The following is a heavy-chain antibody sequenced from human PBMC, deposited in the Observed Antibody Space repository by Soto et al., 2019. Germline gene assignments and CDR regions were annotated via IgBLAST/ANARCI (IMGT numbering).Heavy chain of an antibody. CDR1: GGSISSYY. CDR2: IYYSGST. CDR3: AREKKYFDWLSPLDYFDY. J-gene: IGHJ4*02. Sequence: SETLSLTCTVSGGSISSYYWSWIRQPPGKGLEWIGYIYYSGSTNYNPSLKSRVTISVDTSKNQFSLKLSSVTAADTAVYYCAREKKYFDWLSPLDYFDYWGQGTLVTVSS. V-gene: IGHV4-59*01. D-gene: IGHD3-9*01.